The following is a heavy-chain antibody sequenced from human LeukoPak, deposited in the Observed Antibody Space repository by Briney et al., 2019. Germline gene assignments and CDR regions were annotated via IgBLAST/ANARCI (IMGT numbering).Heavy chain of an antibody. J-gene: IGHJ6*03. CDR1: GYTFTGYY. V-gene: IGHV1-2*02. D-gene: IGHD3-9*01. CDR2: INPNSGGT. CDR3: ALLQYMGDILTGYYPDYYYYYMDV. Sequence: ASVKVSCKASGYTFTGYYMHWVRQAPGQGLEWMGWINPNSGGTNYAQKFQGRVTMTRDTSISTAYMELSRLRSDDTAVYYCALLQYMGDILTGYYPDYYYYYMDVWGKGTTVTVSS.